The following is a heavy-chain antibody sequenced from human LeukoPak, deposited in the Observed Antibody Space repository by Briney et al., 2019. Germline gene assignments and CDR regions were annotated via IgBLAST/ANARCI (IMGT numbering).Heavy chain of an antibody. CDR1: GYSFTSYW. Sequence: GESLRISCKGSGYSFTSYWIGWVRQMPGKDLEWMGIIYPGDSDTRYSPSFQGQVTISADKSISTAYLQWSSLKASDTAMYYCARQTHYDLGAFDIWGQGTMVTVSS. J-gene: IGHJ3*02. D-gene: IGHD3-3*01. CDR3: ARQTHYDLGAFDI. CDR2: IYPGDSDT. V-gene: IGHV5-51*01.